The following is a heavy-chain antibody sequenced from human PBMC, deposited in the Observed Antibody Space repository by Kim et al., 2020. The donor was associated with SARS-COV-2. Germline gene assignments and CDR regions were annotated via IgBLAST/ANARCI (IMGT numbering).Heavy chain of an antibody. CDR3: ARDRGYYDSGSYYYGMDV. CDR1: GFTFSSYS. CDR2: ISSSSSSI. J-gene: IGHJ6*02. Sequence: GGSLRLSCAASGFTFSSYSMNWVRQAPGKGLEWVSYISSSSSSIYYADSVKGRFTISRDNAKNSLYLQMNSLRAEDTAVYYCARDRGYYDSGSYYYGMDVWGQGTTVTVSS. V-gene: IGHV3-48*04. D-gene: IGHD3-10*01.